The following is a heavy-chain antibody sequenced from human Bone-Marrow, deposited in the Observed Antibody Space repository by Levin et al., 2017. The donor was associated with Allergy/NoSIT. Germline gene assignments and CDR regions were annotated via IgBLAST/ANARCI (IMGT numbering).Heavy chain of an antibody. CDR3: AGAYCGGDCYLRDYFYYGVDV. J-gene: IGHJ6*02. CDR1: GGSFSNYY. V-gene: IGHV4-59*01. D-gene: IGHD2-21*02. Sequence: MASETLSLTCAVSGGSFSNYYWNWIRQSPGKRLEWIACLQSGGYTKSNPSLEGRVTMSVDRSKSQVSLRLTSLTAADTAVYFCAGAYCGGDCYLRDYFYYGVDVWGQGTTVTVSS. CDR2: LQSGGYT.